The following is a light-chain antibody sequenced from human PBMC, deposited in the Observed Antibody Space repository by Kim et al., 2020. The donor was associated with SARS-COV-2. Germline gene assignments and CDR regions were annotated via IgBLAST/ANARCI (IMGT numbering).Light chain of an antibody. CDR3: MQALQTPVT. CDR2: LAF. CDR1: QSLLYSSGHNY. Sequence: DIVMTQSPLSLAVTPGEPASISCRSSQSLLYSSGHNYLDWYLQKPGQSPQLLIYLAFNRASGVPDRFNGSGSGTDFTLKISRVEAEDVGSYYCMQALQTPVTFGQGTKLEI. V-gene: IGKV2-28*01. J-gene: IGKJ2*01.